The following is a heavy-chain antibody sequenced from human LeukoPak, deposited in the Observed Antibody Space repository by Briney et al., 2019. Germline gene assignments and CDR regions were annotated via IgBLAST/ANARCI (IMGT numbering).Heavy chain of an antibody. D-gene: IGHD6-19*01. CDR1: GFTFSSYA. CDR2: ISYDGSNK. CDR3: ARVQRGIAVALDY. V-gene: IGHV3-30*04. Sequence: GGSLRLSCAASGFTFSSYAMHWVRQAPGKGLEWVAVISYDGSNKYYADSVKGRFTISRDNSKNTLYLQMNSLRAEDTAVYYCARVQRGIAVALDYWGQGTLATVSS. J-gene: IGHJ4*02.